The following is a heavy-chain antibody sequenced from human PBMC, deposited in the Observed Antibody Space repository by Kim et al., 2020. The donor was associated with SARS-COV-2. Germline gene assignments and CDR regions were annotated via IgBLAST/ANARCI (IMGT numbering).Heavy chain of an antibody. CDR1: GFTVSSNY. CDR2: IYSGGST. J-gene: IGHJ3*02. Sequence: GGSLRLSCAASGFTVSSNYMSWVRQAPGKGLEWVSVIYSGGSTYYADSVKGRFTISRDNSKNTLHLQMNSLRAEDTAVYYCARDPEHYYDSSGYYSTGGAFDIWGQGTMVTVSS. CDR3: ARDPEHYYDSSGYYSTGGAFDI. D-gene: IGHD3-22*01. V-gene: IGHV3-66*01.